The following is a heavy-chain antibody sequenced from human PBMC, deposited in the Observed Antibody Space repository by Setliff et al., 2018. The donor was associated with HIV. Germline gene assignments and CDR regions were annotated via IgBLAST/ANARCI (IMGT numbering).Heavy chain of an antibody. CDR1: DYTFTTYW. CDR2: IYPDDSDI. D-gene: IGHD2-21*01. CDR3: ARRDGRSMNAFQI. V-gene: IGHV5-51*01. Sequence: PGESLKISCKALDYTFTTYWIAWVRQMPGEGLEWMGIIYPDDSDIRYNPSFQNQITISADKSIATAYLQLNNLKASDTATYYCARRDGRSMNAFQIWGPGTMGTVS. J-gene: IGHJ3*01.